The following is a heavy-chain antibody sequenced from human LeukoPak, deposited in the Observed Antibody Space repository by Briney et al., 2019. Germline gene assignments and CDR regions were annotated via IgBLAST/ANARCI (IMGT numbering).Heavy chain of an antibody. CDR1: GFTFSSYA. Sequence: GRSLRLSCAASGFTFSSYAMHWVRQAPGKGREGVAVISYDGSNKYYADSVKGRFTISRDNSKNTLYLQMNSLRAEDTAVYYCARGATGICFDYWGQGTLVTVSS. J-gene: IGHJ4*02. D-gene: IGHD1-1*01. CDR2: ISYDGSNK. V-gene: IGHV3-30-3*01. CDR3: ARGATGICFDY.